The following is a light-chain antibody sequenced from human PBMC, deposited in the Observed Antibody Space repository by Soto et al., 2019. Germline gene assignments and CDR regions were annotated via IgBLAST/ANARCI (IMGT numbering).Light chain of an antibody. CDR2: ALS. CDR3: MPRLDFKYT. CDR1: QSLLDSGDGNIY. V-gene: IGKV2-40*01. Sequence: DIVMTQSPLSLSVTPGEPASISCRSGQSLLDSGDGNIYLDWHMQKPGQSPQLLISALSFRASADPDRFSGSGSGTNFTLKISSVEVEDIVVYYSMPRLDFKYTFGQGTKLQSK. J-gene: IGKJ2*01.